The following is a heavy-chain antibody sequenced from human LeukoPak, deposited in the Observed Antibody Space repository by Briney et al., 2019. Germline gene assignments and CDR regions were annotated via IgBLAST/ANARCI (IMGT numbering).Heavy chain of an antibody. CDR1: GDSVSSNSAA. Sequence: SQTLSLTCAISGDSVSSNSAAWNWIRQSPSSGLEWLGRTYYRSKWYNDYAVSVKSRITINPDTSKNQFSLQLNSVTPEDTAVYYCARGSPFDYYDSSGYYYFDYWGQGTLVTVSS. V-gene: IGHV6-1*01. CDR3: ARGSPFDYYDSSGYYYFDY. J-gene: IGHJ4*02. CDR2: TYYRSKWYN. D-gene: IGHD3-22*01.